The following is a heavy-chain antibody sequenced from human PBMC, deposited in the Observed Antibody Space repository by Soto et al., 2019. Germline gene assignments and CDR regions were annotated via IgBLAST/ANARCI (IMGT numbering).Heavy chain of an antibody. CDR3: ARDLIVVSPAAYFDY. Sequence: QVQLVQSGPEVKKPGASVKVSCKTSGYNFVTYGISWVRQAPGQGLEWIGWISAYNGNTKSTQKFQDRVTMTTDTSTSTAYMELSSLRSDDTAMYYCARDLIVVSPAAYFDYWGQGTLVTVSS. D-gene: IGHD2-2*01. CDR1: GYNFVTYG. J-gene: IGHJ4*02. CDR2: ISAYNGNT. V-gene: IGHV1-18*01.